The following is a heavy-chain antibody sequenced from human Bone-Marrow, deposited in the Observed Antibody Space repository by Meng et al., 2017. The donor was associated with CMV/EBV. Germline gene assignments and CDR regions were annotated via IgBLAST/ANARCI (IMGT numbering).Heavy chain of an antibody. CDR3: ARARLSGYSYGYPWFDP. J-gene: IGHJ5*02. CDR2: IYYSGST. D-gene: IGHD5-18*01. CDR1: GGSISSGDYY. V-gene: IGHV4-30-4*08. Sequence: SEPLSLTCTVSGGSISSGDYYWSWIRQPPGKGLDWIGYIYYSGSTYYNPPLKSRVTMSVDTSKNQFSLKLNSVTAADTAVYYCARARLSGYSYGYPWFDPWGQGTLVTVSS.